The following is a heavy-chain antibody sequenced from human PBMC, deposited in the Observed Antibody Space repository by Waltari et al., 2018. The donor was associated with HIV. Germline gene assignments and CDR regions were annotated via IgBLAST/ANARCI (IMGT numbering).Heavy chain of an antibody. CDR2: INHSGST. CDR1: GGPFSGYY. J-gene: IGHJ3*02. Sequence: QVQLQQWGAGLLKPSETLSLTCAAHGGPFSGYYWTWTRQPPGKGLEWIGEINHSGSTNYNPSLKSRVTISVDTSKNQFSLKLSSVTAADTAVYYCARSPIAVDAFDIWGQGTMVTVSS. D-gene: IGHD6-19*01. V-gene: IGHV4-34*01. CDR3: ARSPIAVDAFDI.